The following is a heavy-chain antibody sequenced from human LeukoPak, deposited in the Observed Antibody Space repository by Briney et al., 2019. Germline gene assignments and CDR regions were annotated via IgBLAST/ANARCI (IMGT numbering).Heavy chain of an antibody. CDR2: INSNTGNP. CDR1: GYPFISNA. J-gene: IGHJ4*02. Sequence: ASVKVSCKASGYPFISNAMNWVRQAPGQGLELMGWINSNTGNPTYAQGFTGRFVFSLDTSVSTAYLQISSLKTEDTAVYYCARDNAGDIDYWGQGTLVTVSS. V-gene: IGHV7-4-1*02. D-gene: IGHD7-27*01. CDR3: ARDNAGDIDY.